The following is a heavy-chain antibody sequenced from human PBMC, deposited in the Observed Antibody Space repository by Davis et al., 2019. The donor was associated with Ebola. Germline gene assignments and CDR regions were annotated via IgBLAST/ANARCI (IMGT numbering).Heavy chain of an antibody. CDR2: INHSGST. D-gene: IGHD3-10*01. Sequence: MPSETLSLTCAVYGGSFSGYYWSWIRQPPGKGLEWIGEINHSGSTNYNPSLKSRVTISVDTSKNQFSLKLSSVTAADTAVYYCARHPRNPGADVWGQGTTVTVSS. V-gene: IGHV4-34*01. J-gene: IGHJ6*02. CDR1: GGSFSGYY. CDR3: ARHPRNPGADV.